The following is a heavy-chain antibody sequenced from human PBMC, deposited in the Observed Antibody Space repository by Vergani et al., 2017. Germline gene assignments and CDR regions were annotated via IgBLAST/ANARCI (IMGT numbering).Heavy chain of an antibody. Sequence: EVQLVESGGGLVQPGGSLRLSCAASGFPFSSYDMHWVRRATGKGLEWVSAIGTAGDTYYPGSVKGRFTISRENAKNSLYLQMNSLRAGDTAIYYCARAVSTTVGDPPGYWGQGTLVTVSS. CDR2: IGTAGDT. J-gene: IGHJ4*02. CDR3: ARAVSTTVGDPPGY. CDR1: GFPFSSYD. D-gene: IGHD4-23*01. V-gene: IGHV3-13*01.